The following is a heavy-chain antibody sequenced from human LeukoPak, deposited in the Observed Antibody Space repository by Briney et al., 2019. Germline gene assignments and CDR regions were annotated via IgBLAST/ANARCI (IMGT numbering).Heavy chain of an antibody. CDR1: GFTFSSYS. D-gene: IGHD4-17*01. J-gene: IGHJ4*02. V-gene: IGHV3-48*01. CDR3: ARDPNDYGDYSIGY. CDR2: ISSSSSTI. Sequence: TGGSLRLSCAASGFTFSSYSMNWVRQAPGKGLEWVSYISSSSSTIYYADSVKGRFTISRDNAKNSLYLQMNSLRAEDTAVYYCARDPNDYGDYSIGYWGQGTLVTVSS.